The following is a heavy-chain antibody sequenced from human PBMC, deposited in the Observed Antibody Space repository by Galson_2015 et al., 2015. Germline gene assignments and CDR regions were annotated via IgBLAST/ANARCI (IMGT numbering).Heavy chain of an antibody. V-gene: IGHV1-69*13. CDR3: ARVVRGTMVRGVIASYYYYGMDV. CDR2: IIPIFGTA. J-gene: IGHJ6*02. Sequence: SVKVSCKASGGTFSSYAISWVRQAPGQGLEWMGGIIPIFGTANYAQKFQGRVTITADESTSTAYMELSSLRSEDTAVYYCARVVRGTMVRGVIASYYYYGMDVWGQGTTVTVSS. D-gene: IGHD3-10*01. CDR1: GGTFSSYA.